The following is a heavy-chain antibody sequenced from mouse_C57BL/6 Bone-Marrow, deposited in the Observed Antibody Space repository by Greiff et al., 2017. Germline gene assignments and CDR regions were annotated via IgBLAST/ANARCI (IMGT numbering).Heavy chain of an antibody. CDR2: IDPENGDT. D-gene: IGHD1-1*01. CDR3: TSYGSFDY. V-gene: IGHV14-4*01. Sequence: VQLQQSGAEFVRPGASVKLSCTASGFNIKDDYMHWVKQRPEQGLEWIGWIDPENGDTEYASKLQGKATITANTPSNTAYLQLSSLTSEDTAVYYCTSYGSFDYWGQGTTLTVSA. CDR1: GFNIKDDY. J-gene: IGHJ2*01.